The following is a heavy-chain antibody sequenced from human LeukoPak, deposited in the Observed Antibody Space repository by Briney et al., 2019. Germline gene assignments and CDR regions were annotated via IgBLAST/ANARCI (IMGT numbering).Heavy chain of an antibody. D-gene: IGHD6-13*01. CDR1: GGSFSGYY. CDR3: ARNPYSSSWVDAFDI. Sequence: PSETLSLTCAVYGGSFSGYYWSWIRQPPGKGLEWFGEINHSGSTNYNPSLKSRVTISVDTSKNQFSLKLSSVTAADTAVYYCARNPYSSSWVDAFDIWGQGTMDTVSS. J-gene: IGHJ3*02. CDR2: INHSGST. V-gene: IGHV4-34*01.